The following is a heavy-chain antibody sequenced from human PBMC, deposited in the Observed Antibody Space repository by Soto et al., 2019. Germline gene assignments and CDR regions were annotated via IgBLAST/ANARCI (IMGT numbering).Heavy chain of an antibody. J-gene: IGHJ4*02. CDR1: GFTFSSYA. V-gene: IGHV3-23*01. CDR3: AKDQLVAVAGTLTTGYFDY. Sequence: EVQLLESGGGLVQPGGSLRLSCAASGFTFSSYAMSWVRQAPGKGLEWVSAISGSGGSTYYADSVKGRFTISRDNSKNTLYLQMNGLRAEDTAVYYCAKDQLVAVAGTLTTGYFDYWGQGTLVTVSS. D-gene: IGHD6-19*01. CDR2: ISGSGGST.